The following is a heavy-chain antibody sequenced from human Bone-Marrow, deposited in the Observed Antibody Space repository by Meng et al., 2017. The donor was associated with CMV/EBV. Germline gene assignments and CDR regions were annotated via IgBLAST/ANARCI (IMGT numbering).Heavy chain of an antibody. D-gene: IGHD1-7*01. Sequence: SLKISCAASGFTFDDYAKHWVRQAPGKGLEWVSGISWNSGSIGYADSVKGRFTISRDNAKNSLYLQMNSLRAEDTALYYCAIGLELRHWGQGTLVTVSS. CDR1: GFTFDDYA. CDR3: AIGLELRH. J-gene: IGHJ4*02. CDR2: ISWNSGSI. V-gene: IGHV3-9*01.